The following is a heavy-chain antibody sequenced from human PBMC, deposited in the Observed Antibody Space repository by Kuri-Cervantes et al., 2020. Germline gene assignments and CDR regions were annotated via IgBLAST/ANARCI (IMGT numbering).Heavy chain of an antibody. CDR3: AREKDIVVVTATGGLDY. CDR1: GYTFTSYG. J-gene: IGHJ4*02. CDR2: MNPNSGNT. Sequence: ASVKVSCKASGYTFTSYGISWVRQAPGQGLERMGWMNPNSGNTGYAQKFQGRVTMTRNTSISTAYMELSSLRSEDTAVYYCAREKDIVVVTATGGLDYWGQGTLVTVSS. V-gene: IGHV1-8*02. D-gene: IGHD2-21*02.